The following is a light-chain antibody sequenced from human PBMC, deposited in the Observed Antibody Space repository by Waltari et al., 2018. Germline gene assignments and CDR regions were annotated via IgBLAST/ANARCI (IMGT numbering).Light chain of an antibody. CDR2: AAS. Sequence: DIQMTQSPSSLSASVGDRVLITCRASQYINNYLNWYQQKPGKAPYLLIYAASTLHVGVPSRFSGSGSGTEFTLTISGIQPEDFAADYCQQIYSAPRMFGQGTKVEVK. CDR3: QQIYSAPRM. V-gene: IGKV1-39*01. CDR1: QYINNY. J-gene: IGKJ1*01.